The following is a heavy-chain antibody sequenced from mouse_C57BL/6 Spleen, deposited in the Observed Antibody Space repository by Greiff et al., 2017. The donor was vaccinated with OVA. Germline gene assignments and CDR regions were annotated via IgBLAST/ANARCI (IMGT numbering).Heavy chain of an antibody. Sequence: DVKLQESGAELVKPGASVKLSCTASGFNIKDYYMHWVKQRTEQGLEWIGRIDPEDGETKYAPKFQGKATITADTSSNTAYLQLSSLTSEDTAVYYCASLTTVVATDFDYWGQGTTLTVSS. CDR2: IDPEDGET. CDR1: GFNIKDYY. CDR3: ASLTTVVATDFDY. J-gene: IGHJ2*01. D-gene: IGHD1-1*01. V-gene: IGHV14-2*01.